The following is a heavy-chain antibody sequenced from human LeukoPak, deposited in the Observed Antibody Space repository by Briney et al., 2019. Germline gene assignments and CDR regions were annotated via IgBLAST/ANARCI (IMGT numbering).Heavy chain of an antibody. Sequence: GGSLRLSCAASGFDFGAYGMNWVRQAPGKGPEWVAYFAGSDSTKYYADSVRGRFTISRDNAKKSLYLQMSSLRAEDTALYYCTTLGYHLDSWGQGTLVTASS. CDR2: FAGSDSTK. J-gene: IGHJ4*02. CDR3: TTLGYHLDS. D-gene: IGHD3-22*01. V-gene: IGHV3-48*03. CDR1: GFDFGAYG.